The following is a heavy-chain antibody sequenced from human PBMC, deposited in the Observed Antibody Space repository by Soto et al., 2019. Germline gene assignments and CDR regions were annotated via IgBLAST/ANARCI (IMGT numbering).Heavy chain of an antibody. Sequence: EVQLVESGGGLVQPGGSLRLSCAASGFTVSSNYMSWVRQAPGKGLEWVSVIYSGGSTYYADSVKGRFTISRDNSKNTLYLKMNSLRAEDTAVYYCARDNYDSSGYYHRGFDYWGQGTLVTVSS. CDR2: IYSGGST. V-gene: IGHV3-66*01. CDR3: ARDNYDSSGYYHRGFDY. CDR1: GFTVSSNY. D-gene: IGHD3-22*01. J-gene: IGHJ4*02.